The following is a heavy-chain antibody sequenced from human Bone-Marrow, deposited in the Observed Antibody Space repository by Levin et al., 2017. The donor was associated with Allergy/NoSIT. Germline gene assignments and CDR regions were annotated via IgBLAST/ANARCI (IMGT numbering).Heavy chain of an antibody. Sequence: GESLKISCKASTYAFSTYYIHLLRQAPGQGLEWMGVVNPSGASTSYAQRFQDRVVMTRDTSTSTVDVELSSLRSEDTALYYCATDYGDYQRRNYFVAWGQGTLVTVSS. CDR2: VNPSGAST. CDR1: TYAFSTYY. V-gene: IGHV1-46*01. D-gene: IGHD4-17*01. CDR3: ATDYGDYQRRNYFVA. J-gene: IGHJ5*02.